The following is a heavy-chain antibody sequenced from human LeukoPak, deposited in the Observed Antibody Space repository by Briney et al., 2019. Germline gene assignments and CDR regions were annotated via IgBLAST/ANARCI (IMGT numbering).Heavy chain of an antibody. CDR2: MNPNSGNT. V-gene: IGHV1-8*01. Sequence: ASVKVSCKASGYTFTSYDINWVRQATGQGLEWMGWMNPNSGNTGYAQKFQGRVTMTRNTSISTAYMELSSLRSEDTAVYYCARGHPRDYDILTGYYKFAPANFDYWGQGTLVTVSS. J-gene: IGHJ4*02. CDR1: GYTFTSYD. D-gene: IGHD3-9*01. CDR3: ARGHPRDYDILTGYYKFAPANFDY.